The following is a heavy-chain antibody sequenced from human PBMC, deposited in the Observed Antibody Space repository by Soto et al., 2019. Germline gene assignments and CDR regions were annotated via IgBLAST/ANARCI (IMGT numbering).Heavy chain of an antibody. CDR3: ARMSSSWYSSRADAFDI. Sequence: PSETLSLTCAVYGGSFSGYYWSWIRQPPGKGLEWIGEINHSGSTNYNPPLKSRVTISVDTSKNQFSLKLSSVTAADTAVYYCARMSSSWYSSRADAFDIWGQGTMVTVSS. CDR1: GGSFSGYY. D-gene: IGHD6-13*01. V-gene: IGHV4-34*01. CDR2: INHSGST. J-gene: IGHJ3*02.